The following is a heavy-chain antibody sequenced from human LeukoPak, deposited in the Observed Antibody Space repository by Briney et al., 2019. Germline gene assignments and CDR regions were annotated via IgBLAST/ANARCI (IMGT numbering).Heavy chain of an antibody. J-gene: IGHJ4*02. Sequence: SETLSLTCTVSGGSISSYYWSWIRQPPGKGLEWIGYTYYSGSTNYNPSLKSRVTISVDTSKNQFSLKLSSVTAADTAVYYCARGERWLQLAYWGQGTLVTVSS. D-gene: IGHD5-24*01. V-gene: IGHV4-59*01. CDR2: TYYSGST. CDR1: GGSISSYY. CDR3: ARGERWLQLAY.